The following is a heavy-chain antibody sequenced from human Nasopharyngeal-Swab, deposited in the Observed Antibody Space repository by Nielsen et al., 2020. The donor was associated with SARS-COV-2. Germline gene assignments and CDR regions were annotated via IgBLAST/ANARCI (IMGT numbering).Heavy chain of an antibody. CDR1: GFTFSSYG. J-gene: IGHJ4*02. D-gene: IGHD6-19*01. CDR3: AKGAGGAVAGKSGAGDY. Sequence: GESLKISYAASGFTFSSYGMHWVRQAPGKGLEWVAVISYDGSNKYYADSVKGRFTISRDNSKKTLYLQMNSLRAEDTAVYYCAKGAGGAVAGKSGAGDYWGQGTLVTVSS. V-gene: IGHV3-30*18. CDR2: ISYDGSNK.